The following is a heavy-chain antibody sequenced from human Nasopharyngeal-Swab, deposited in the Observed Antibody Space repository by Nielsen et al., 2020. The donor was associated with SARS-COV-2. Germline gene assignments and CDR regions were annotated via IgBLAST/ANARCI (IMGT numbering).Heavy chain of an antibody. V-gene: IGHV1-69*13. CDR2: IIPIFGTA. Sequence: SVKVSCKASGGTLSSYAISWVRQAPGQGLEWMGGIIPIFGTANYAQKFQGRVTITADESTSTAYMELSSLRSEDTAVYYCAVNSNYLRYYYYGMDVWGQGTTVTVSS. J-gene: IGHJ6*02. CDR1: GGTLSSYA. CDR3: AVNSNYLRYYYYGMDV. D-gene: IGHD4-11*01.